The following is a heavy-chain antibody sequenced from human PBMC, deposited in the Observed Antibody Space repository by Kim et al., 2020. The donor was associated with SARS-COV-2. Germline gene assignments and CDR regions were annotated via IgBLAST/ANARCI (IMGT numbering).Heavy chain of an antibody. CDR2: INTDGSTT. D-gene: IGHD6-6*01. Sequence: GGSLRLSCAASGFTFSSYWMHWVRQAPGKGLVWVSRINTDGSTTTYADSVKGRFTISRDNAKNTLYLQMNILSAEDTAVYYCARGLVGPYYFDYWGRGTLVTASS. V-gene: IGHV3-74*01. CDR1: GFTFSSYW. J-gene: IGHJ4*02. CDR3: ARGLVGPYYFDY.